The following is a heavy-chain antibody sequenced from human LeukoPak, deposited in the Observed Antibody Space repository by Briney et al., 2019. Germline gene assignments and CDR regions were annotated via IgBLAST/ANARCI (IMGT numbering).Heavy chain of an antibody. CDR1: GISFASYW. J-gene: IGHJ4*02. D-gene: IGHD3-22*01. V-gene: IGHV3-7*01. Sequence: GGSLRLTCAASGISFASYWVTWVRQAPGKGLEWVANIGQDGTETVYVGSVKGRFTISRDNARKLLFLQMNSLRADDTAVYYCAIPSSYDGSRYYHAYWGQGTLVSVTS. CDR3: AIPSSYDGSRYYHAY. CDR2: IGQDGTET.